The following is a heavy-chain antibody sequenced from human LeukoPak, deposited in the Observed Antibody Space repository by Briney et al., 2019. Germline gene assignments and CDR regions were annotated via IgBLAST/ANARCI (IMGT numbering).Heavy chain of an antibody. J-gene: IGHJ5*02. CDR2: ISSSSSYI. CDR3: ARALRGPGYCSSTSCSGSWFDP. D-gene: IGHD2-2*01. CDR1: GFTFSSYS. V-gene: IGHV3-21*01. Sequence: GGSLRLSCAASGFTFSSYSMNWVRQAPGKGLEWVSSISSSSSYIYYADSVKGRFTISRDNAKNSLYLQMNSLRAEDTAVYYCARALRGPGYCSSTSCSGSWFDPWGQGTLVTVSS.